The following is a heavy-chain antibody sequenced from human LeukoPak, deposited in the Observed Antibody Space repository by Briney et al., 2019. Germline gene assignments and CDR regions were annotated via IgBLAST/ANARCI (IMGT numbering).Heavy chain of an antibody. V-gene: IGHV3-66*01. Sequence: GGSLILSCAASGFTVSRNYMSWVRQAPGKGLEWVSVIYSGGSTYYADSVKGRFTISRDNSKNTLYLQMNSLRAEDTAVYYCARWGSLNVDYWGQGTLVTVSS. CDR1: GFTVSRNY. CDR3: ARWGSLNVDY. J-gene: IGHJ4*02. CDR2: IYSGGST. D-gene: IGHD3-16*01.